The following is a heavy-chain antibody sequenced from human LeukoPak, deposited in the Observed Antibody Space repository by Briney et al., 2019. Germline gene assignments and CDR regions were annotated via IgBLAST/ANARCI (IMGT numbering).Heavy chain of an antibody. CDR1: GVSISSGDYY. Sequence: PSETLSLTCTVSGVSISSGDYYWSWIRQPPGKGLEWIGYIYYSGSTYYNPSLKSRVTISVDTSKNQFSLKLSPVTAADTAVYYCARVIVATPSPFDYWGQGTLVTVSS. CDR3: ARVIVATPSPFDY. CDR2: IYYSGST. D-gene: IGHD5-12*01. V-gene: IGHV4-30-4*01. J-gene: IGHJ4*02.